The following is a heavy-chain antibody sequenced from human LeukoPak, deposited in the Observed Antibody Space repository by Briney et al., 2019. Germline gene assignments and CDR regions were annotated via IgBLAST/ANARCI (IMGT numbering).Heavy chain of an antibody. Sequence: GGTLRLSCAASGFTFSSYAMSWVRQAPGKGLEWVSAISGSGGSTYYADSVKGRFTISRDNSKNTLYLQMNSLRAEDTAVYYCAKTGYSYEQFDYWGQGTLVTVSS. D-gene: IGHD5-18*01. CDR2: ISGSGGST. V-gene: IGHV3-23*01. CDR1: GFTFSSYA. J-gene: IGHJ4*02. CDR3: AKTGYSYEQFDY.